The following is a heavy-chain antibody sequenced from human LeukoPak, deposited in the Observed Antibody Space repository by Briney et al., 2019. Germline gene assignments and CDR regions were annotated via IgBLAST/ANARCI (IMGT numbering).Heavy chain of an antibody. CDR3: ARGASLYSGYDYYFDY. CDR2: IYYSGST. D-gene: IGHD5-12*01. CDR1: GGSVSSGSYY. Sequence: PSETLSLTCTVSGGSVSSGSYYWSWIRQPPGKGLEWIGYIYYSGSTNYNPSLKSRVTISVDTSKNQFSLKLSSVTAADTAVYYCARGASLYSGYDYYFDYWGQGTLVTVSS. J-gene: IGHJ4*02. V-gene: IGHV4-61*01.